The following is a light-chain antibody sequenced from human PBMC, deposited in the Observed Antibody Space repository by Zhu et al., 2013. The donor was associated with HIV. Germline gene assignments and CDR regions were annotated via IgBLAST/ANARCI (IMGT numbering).Light chain of an antibody. CDR3: QQYYTSPFT. Sequence: GDRVNITCLASQSVSTWLAWYQQKPGKAPKLLIYAASSLQSGVPDRFSGSGSGTDFTLTISSLQPEDVAVYYCQQYYTSPFTFGPGTKVDIK. J-gene: IGKJ3*01. V-gene: IGKV1-5*01. CDR2: AAS. CDR1: QSVSTW.